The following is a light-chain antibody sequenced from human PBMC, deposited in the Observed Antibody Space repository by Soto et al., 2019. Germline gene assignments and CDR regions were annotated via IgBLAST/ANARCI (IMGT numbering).Light chain of an antibody. Sequence: DIQMTQSPSFLSASLGDRVTITCRASQTISSFLYWYQQRPGKAPKLLIYATSNLHSGVPSRFSGAGSGTDFTLTFNSMQPEDFATYYCQQSYSTPYTFGPGTKL. CDR1: QTISSF. CDR3: QQSYSTPYT. J-gene: IGKJ2*01. CDR2: ATS. V-gene: IGKV1-39*01.